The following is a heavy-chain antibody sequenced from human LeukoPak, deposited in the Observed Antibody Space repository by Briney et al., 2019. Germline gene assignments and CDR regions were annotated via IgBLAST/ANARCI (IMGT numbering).Heavy chain of an antibody. D-gene: IGHD4-23*01. CDR2: LDSSGST. CDR3: SRSHDYGGLYFYYYMDV. J-gene: IGHJ6*03. V-gene: IGHV4-39*01. Sequence: PSETLSLTCTVSGGSISSRSDYWGWIRQTPGKGLEWIGNLDSSGSTYYNPSLKSRVTISVGTSKNQFSLNLRSVTAADTAINFCSRSHDYGGLYFYYYMDVWGKGTTVTVSS. CDR1: GGSISSRSDY.